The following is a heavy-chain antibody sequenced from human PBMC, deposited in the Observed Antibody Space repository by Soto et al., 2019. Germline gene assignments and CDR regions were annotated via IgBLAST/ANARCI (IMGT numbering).Heavy chain of an antibody. V-gene: IGHV4-39*01. D-gene: IGHD3-3*01. CDR3: ARLNPPGITRFGVVIPGLPEYYYYMDV. CDR2: IYYSGST. J-gene: IGHJ6*03. Sequence: SETLSLTCTVSGGSISSSSYYWGWIRQPPGKGLEWIGSIYYSGSTYYNPSLKSRVTISVDTSKNQFSLKLSSVTAADTAVYYCARLNPPGITRFGVVIPGLPEYYYYMDVWGKGTTVTVSS. CDR1: GGSISSSSYY.